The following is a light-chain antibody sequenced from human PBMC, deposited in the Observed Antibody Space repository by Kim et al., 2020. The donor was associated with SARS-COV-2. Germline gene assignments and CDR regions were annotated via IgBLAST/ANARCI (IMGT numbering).Light chain of an antibody. Sequence: EIVFTQSPGTLSLSPGERATLSCRASQSVSSSYLAWYQQKPGQAPRLLIYGASSRATGIPDRFSGSGSGTDFTLTISRLEPEDFAVYYCQQYGTRRTSGQGTKLEIK. CDR1: QSVSSSY. J-gene: IGKJ2*01. V-gene: IGKV3-20*01. CDR2: GAS. CDR3: QQYGTRRT.